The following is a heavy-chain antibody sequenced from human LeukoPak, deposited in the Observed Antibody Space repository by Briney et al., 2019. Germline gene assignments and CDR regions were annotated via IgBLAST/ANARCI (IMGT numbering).Heavy chain of an antibody. CDR1: GYSISSGYY. Sequence: SETLSLTCAVSGYSISSGYYWGWIRQPPGKGLEWIGSIYHSGSTYYNPSLKSRVTISVDTSKNQFSLKLSSVTAADTAVYYCARGNTMVRGPIVQWGQGTLVTVSS. D-gene: IGHD3-10*01. V-gene: IGHV4-38-2*01. CDR3: ARGNTMVRGPIVQ. CDR2: IYHSGST. J-gene: IGHJ4*02.